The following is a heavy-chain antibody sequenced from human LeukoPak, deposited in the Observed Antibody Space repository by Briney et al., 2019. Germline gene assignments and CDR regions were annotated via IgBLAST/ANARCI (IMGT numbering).Heavy chain of an antibody. J-gene: IGHJ4*02. CDR3: ARANMVRGVKVSDY. CDR1: GGTFSSYA. D-gene: IGHD3-10*01. CDR2: IIPIFGTA. Sequence: ASVKVSCKASGGTFSSYAISWVRQAPGQGLEWMGGIIPIFGTANYAQKFQGRATITTDESTSTAYMELSSLRSEDTAVYYCARANMVRGVKVSDYWGQGTLVTVSS. V-gene: IGHV1-69*05.